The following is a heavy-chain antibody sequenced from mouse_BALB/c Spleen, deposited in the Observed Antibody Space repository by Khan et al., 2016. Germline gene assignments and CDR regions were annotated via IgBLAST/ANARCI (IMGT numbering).Heavy chain of an antibody. D-gene: IGHD2-4*01. CDR2: IWAGGIT. CDR1: GFSLNSYD. J-gene: IGHJ4*01. V-gene: IGHV2-9*02. CDR3: ASTMITTEDYAMDY. Sequence: QVQLKESGPGLVAPSQSLSITCTVSGFSLNSYDIHWVRQPPGKGLEWLGMIWAGGITNYNSALMSRLSISKDNSKSQVFLKMNSLQTDDTAIYXCASTMITTEDYAMDYWGQGTSVTVSS.